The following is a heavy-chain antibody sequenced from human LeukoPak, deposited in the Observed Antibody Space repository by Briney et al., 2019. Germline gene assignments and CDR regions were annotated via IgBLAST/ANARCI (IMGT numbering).Heavy chain of an antibody. CDR1: GYTFTSYD. Sequence: ASVKVSFKASGYTFTSYDINWVRQATGQGLEWMGWMNPNSGNTGYAQKFQGRVTMTRNTSISTAYMELSSLRSEDTAVYYCARVYCSGGSCLESGYYYYGMDVWGQGTTVTVSS. V-gene: IGHV1-8*01. J-gene: IGHJ6*02. CDR3: ARVYCSGGSCLESGYYYYGMDV. CDR2: MNPNSGNT. D-gene: IGHD2-15*01.